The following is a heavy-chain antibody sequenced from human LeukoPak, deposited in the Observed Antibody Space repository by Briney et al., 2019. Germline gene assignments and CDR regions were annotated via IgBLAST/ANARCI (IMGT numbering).Heavy chain of an antibody. CDR3: TTGVTIFSGIVKGDYYFDY. Sequence: PGGSLRLSCAASGFTFSNAWMSWVRQAPGKGLEWVGRIKSKTDGGTTDYAAPVKGRFTISRDDSKNTLYLQMNSLKTEDTAVYYCTTGVTIFSGIVKGDYYFDYWGQGTLVTVSS. CDR1: GFTFSNAW. CDR2: IKSKTDGGTT. D-gene: IGHD3-9*01. J-gene: IGHJ4*02. V-gene: IGHV3-15*01.